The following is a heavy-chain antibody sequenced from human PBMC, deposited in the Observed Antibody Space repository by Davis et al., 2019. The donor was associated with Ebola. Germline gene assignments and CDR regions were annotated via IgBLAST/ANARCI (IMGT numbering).Heavy chain of an antibody. V-gene: IGHV4-39*01. CDR1: GGSISSSSYY. CDR2: IYYSGST. Sequence: PSETLSLTCTVSGGSISSSSYYWGWIRQPPGKGLEWIGSIYYSGSTYYNPSLKSRVTISVDTSKNQFSLKLSSVTAADTAVYYCARRLAGQLAVNWFDPWGQGTLVTVSS. CDR3: ARRLAGQLAVNWFDP. D-gene: IGHD2-2*01. J-gene: IGHJ5*02.